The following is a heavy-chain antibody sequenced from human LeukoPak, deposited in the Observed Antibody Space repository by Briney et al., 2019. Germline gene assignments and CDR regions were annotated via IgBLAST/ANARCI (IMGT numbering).Heavy chain of an antibody. D-gene: IGHD2-21*02. Sequence: SETLSLTCTVSSDSISSSNYYCAWIRQSPGRGLEWLGSVYYSGRTDYNPSLKSRVTIFVDTSKNQLSLRLSAVTAADTAVYYCARHGPVVTATDAFDLWGQGTMVTVSS. J-gene: IGHJ3*01. CDR2: VYYSGRT. V-gene: IGHV4-39*01. CDR3: ARHGPVVTATDAFDL. CDR1: SDSISSSNYY.